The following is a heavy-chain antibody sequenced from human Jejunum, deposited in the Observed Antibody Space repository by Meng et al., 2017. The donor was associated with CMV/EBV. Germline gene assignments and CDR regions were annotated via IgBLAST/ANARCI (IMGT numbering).Heavy chain of an antibody. CDR1: GFTFSSEW. J-gene: IGHJ6*02. CDR3: ARDHITFLGWDV. V-gene: IGHV3-7*01. CDR2: IKTDGSDT. D-gene: IGHD3-16*01. Sequence: AAAGFTFSSEWMSWLRQAPGKGPEWVANIKTDGSDTSYVDSLKGRFTISRDNAKNSLYLQMNSLRDEDTAVYYCARDHITFLGWDVWGRGTTVTVSS.